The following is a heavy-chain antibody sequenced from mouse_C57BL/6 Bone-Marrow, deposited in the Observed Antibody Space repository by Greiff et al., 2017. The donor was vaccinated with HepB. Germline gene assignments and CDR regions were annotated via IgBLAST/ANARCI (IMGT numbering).Heavy chain of an antibody. V-gene: IGHV1-63*01. D-gene: IGHD1-1*01. J-gene: IGHJ1*03. CDR3: ARSYGSSYWYFDV. CDR1: GYTFTNYW. Sequence: QVQLKQSGAELVRPGPSVKMSCKASGYTFTNYWIGWAKQRPGHGLEWIGDIYPGGGYTNYNEKFKGKATLTADKSSSTAYMQFSSLTSEDSAIYYCARSYGSSYWYFDVWGTGTTVTVSS. CDR2: IYPGGGYT.